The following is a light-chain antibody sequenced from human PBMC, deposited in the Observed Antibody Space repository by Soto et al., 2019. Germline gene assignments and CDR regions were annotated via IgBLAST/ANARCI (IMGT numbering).Light chain of an antibody. CDR2: AAS. V-gene: IGKV1-39*01. J-gene: IGKJ2*01. CDR1: QSISSY. CDR3: QQSYSTPQYT. Sequence: DIQMTQSPSSLSASVGDRVTITCRASQSISSYLNWYQQKPGKAPKLLIYAASSLQSGVPSRFSVSGSVTDFTLTISSLQPEDFATYYCQQSYSTPQYTFGQGTKLEIK.